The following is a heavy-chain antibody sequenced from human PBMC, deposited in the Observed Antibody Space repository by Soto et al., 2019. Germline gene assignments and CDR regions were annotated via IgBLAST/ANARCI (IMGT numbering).Heavy chain of an antibody. CDR3: ARRRRTTSSFDP. J-gene: IGHJ5*02. CDR1: GFSLSTNELG. CDR2: IYWNDDK. V-gene: IGHV2-5*01. Sequence: QITLKESGPTLVKPTQTLTLTCTFSGFSLSTNELGVGWFRQPPGKALEWLALIYWNDDKYYSPSLNTSLTITKDTSRNQVVLTMTNVDPVDTATYYCARRRRTTSSFDPWGQGTQVTVSP.